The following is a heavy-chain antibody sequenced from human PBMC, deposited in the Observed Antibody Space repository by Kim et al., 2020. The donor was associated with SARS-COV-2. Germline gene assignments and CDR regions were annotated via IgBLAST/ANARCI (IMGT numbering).Heavy chain of an antibody. D-gene: IGHD6-6*01. CDR1: ESSFSNYW. Sequence: GESLKISCKGSESSFSNYWVAWVRQIPGKGLEWMGVIFPDDSAIRYRPSFEGQVTISADKSINTAFLQWDSLKASDTAMYFCARHSLFRAAHVRDPTFDIWGQGTMVTVSS. V-gene: IGHV5-51*01. CDR3: ARHSLFRAAHVRDPTFDI. CDR2: IFPDDSAI. J-gene: IGHJ3*02.